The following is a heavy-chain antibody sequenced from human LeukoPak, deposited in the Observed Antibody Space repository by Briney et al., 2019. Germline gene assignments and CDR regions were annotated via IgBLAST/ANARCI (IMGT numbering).Heavy chain of an antibody. V-gene: IGHV3-23*01. CDR1: GFTFSSYA. CDR3: AKRHSSSWYPSY. J-gene: IGHJ4*02. CDR2: ISGSGGST. Sequence: GGSLRLSCAASGFTFSSYAMSWVRQAPGKGLEWVSAISGSGGSTYYADSVKGRFTISRDNSKDTLYLQMNSLRAEDTAVYYCAKRHSSSWYPSYWGQGTLVTVSS. D-gene: IGHD6-13*01.